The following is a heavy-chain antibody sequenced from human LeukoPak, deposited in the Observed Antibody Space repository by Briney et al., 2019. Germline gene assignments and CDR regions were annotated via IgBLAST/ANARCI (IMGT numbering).Heavy chain of an antibody. CDR1: GFTVTTNY. D-gene: IGHD5-24*01. Sequence: GGSLRLSCAASGFTVTTNYMSWVRQAPGKGLEWVAVIHSGGTTYYADSVKGRFTISRDNSKNTLYLQMNSLRAEDTAVYYCARGRRDGYNLGYWGQGTLVTVSS. V-gene: IGHV3-53*01. J-gene: IGHJ4*02. CDR3: ARGRRDGYNLGY. CDR2: IHSGGTT.